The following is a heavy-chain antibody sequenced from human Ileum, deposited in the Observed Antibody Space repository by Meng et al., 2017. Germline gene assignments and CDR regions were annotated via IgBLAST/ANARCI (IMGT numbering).Heavy chain of an antibody. Sequence: GESLKISWAASGFTFSNAWMIWVRQAPGKGLEWGGRIKSKAGGGTTDYAAPVKDRFTNSREDSKHTLYLQINSLKTEDTAVYYCTTWAGYNGDYYIDYWGQGTLVTVSS. V-gene: IGHV3-15*01. CDR2: IKSKAGGGTT. J-gene: IGHJ4*02. CDR1: GFTFSNAW. CDR3: TTWAGYNGDYYIDY. D-gene: IGHD5-18*01.